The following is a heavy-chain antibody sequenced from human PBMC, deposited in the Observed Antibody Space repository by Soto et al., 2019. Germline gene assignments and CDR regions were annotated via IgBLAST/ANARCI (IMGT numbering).Heavy chain of an antibody. CDR3: AKGPIFGVENIYDY. V-gene: IGHV3-23*01. CDR1: GFTFSSYA. CDR2: MSGSGVTA. D-gene: IGHD3-3*01. Sequence: PGGSLRLSCAASGFTFSSYAMSWVRQAPGKGLEWVSGMSGSGVTAYYRDSGKGRFTISRDNSKQTLYLQMNSLRAEDTALYYCAKGPIFGVENIYDYWGQGTLVTVSS. J-gene: IGHJ4*02.